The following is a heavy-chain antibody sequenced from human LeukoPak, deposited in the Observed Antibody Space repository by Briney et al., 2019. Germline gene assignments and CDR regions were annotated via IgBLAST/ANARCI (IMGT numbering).Heavy chain of an antibody. J-gene: IGHJ4*02. D-gene: IGHD2-2*01. V-gene: IGHV3-15*01. CDR2: IRSRADGETT. CDR3: ATIRTAAAMDFDY. Sequence: KPGGSLRLSCAASGFTFDDYGMSWVRQAPGKGLEWVGRIRSRADGETTDYAAPVKNRFTISRDDSENSLCLHMSSLKTEDTAVYYCATIRTAAAMDFDYWGRGTLVTVSS. CDR1: GFTFDDYG.